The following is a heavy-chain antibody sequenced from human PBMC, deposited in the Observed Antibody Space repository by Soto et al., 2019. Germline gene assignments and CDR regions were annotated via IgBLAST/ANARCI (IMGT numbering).Heavy chain of an antibody. V-gene: IGHV3-23*01. CDR2: VTAAGSST. J-gene: IGHJ4*02. CDR1: GFTFSSSA. D-gene: IGHD6-6*01. Sequence: GGSLRLSCSASGFTFSSSAMTWVRQAPGKELEWVSTVTAAGSSTHYADSVKGRLTISRDNSKDMLYLQMNSLGAEDTAIYYCAKGGITDRRFDCWGRGTLVTVSS. CDR3: AKGGITDRRFDC.